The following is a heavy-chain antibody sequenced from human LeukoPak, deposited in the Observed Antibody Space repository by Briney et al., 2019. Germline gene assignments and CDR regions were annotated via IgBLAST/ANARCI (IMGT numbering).Heavy chain of an antibody. V-gene: IGHV1-46*01. CDR3: ASYTPMVIPGAFDI. CDR2: INPSGGTT. J-gene: IGHJ3*02. D-gene: IGHD5-18*01. Sequence: ASVKVSCKASGYTFTSYYMHWVRQAPGQGLEWMGLINPSGGTTTYAQKFQGRVTMTRDMSASTVYLELSSLRSEDTAVYYRASYTPMVIPGAFDIWGQGTMVTVSS. CDR1: GYTFTSYY.